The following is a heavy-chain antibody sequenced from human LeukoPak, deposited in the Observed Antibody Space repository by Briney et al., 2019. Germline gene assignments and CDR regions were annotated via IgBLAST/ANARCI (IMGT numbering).Heavy chain of an antibody. CDR2: TYYRSKWYH. J-gene: IGHJ3*02. CDR3: AKGQWLVNDAFNI. D-gene: IGHD6-19*01. Sequence: SHSLSLTCAISGDSVSSNSGAGNWIRQSPSRGLEWLGRTYYRSKWYHDYAVSVESRITINPDTSKNQFSLQLNSVTPGDTAVYYCAKGQWLVNDAFNIWGQGTMVTVSS. CDR1: GDSVSSNSGA. V-gene: IGHV6-1*01.